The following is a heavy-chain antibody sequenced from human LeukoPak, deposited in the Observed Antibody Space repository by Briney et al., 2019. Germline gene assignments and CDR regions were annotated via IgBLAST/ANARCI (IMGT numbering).Heavy chain of an antibody. CDR1: GFTFSNYW. CDR2: ISSSGSTI. Sequence: PGGSLRLSCAVSGFTFSNYWMSWVRQAPGKGLEWVSYISSSGSTIYYADSVKGRFTISRDNAKNSLYLQMNSLRAEDTAVYYCASNPGRSDYWGQGTLVTVSS. J-gene: IGHJ4*02. V-gene: IGHV3-48*04. CDR3: ASNPGRSDY.